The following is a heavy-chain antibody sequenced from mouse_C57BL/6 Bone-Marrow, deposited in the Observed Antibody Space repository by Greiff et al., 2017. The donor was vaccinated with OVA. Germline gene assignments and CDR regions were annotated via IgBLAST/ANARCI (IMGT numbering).Heavy chain of an antibody. Sequence: EVKLVESGGGLVQPKGSLKLSCAASGFSFNTYAMNWVRQAPGKGLEWVARIRSKSNNYATYYADSVKDRFTISRDDSESMLYLQMNNLKTEDTAMYYGVRHALYGSSRYWYFDVWGTGTTVTVSS. D-gene: IGHD1-1*01. CDR2: IRSKSNNYAT. CDR1: GFSFNTYA. V-gene: IGHV10-1*01. CDR3: VRHALYGSSRYWYFDV. J-gene: IGHJ1*03.